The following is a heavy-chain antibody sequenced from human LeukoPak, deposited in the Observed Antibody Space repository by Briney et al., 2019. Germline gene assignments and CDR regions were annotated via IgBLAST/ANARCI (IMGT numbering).Heavy chain of an antibody. V-gene: IGHV1-69*13. D-gene: IGHD3-22*01. CDR3: ARARYYYDSSGYWYLDY. CDR2: IIPIFGTA. J-gene: IGHJ4*02. CDR1: GGTFSSYA. Sequence: GASVKVSCKASGGTFSSYAISWLRQAPGQGLEWMGGIIPIFGTANYAQKFQGRVTITADESTSTAYMELSSLRSEDTAVYYCARARYYYDSSGYWYLDYWGQGTLVTVSS.